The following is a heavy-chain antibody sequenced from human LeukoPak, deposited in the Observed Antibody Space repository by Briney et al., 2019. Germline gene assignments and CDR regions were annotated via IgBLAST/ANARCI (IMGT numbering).Heavy chain of an antibody. D-gene: IGHD3-9*01. CDR3: ARAEQHYDILTGYYSPYFDY. V-gene: IGHV4-59*01. CDR1: GGSISSYY. J-gene: IGHJ4*02. Sequence: SETLSLTCTVSGGSISSYYWSWIRQPPGKGLEWIGYIYYSGSTNYNPSLKSRVTISVDTSKNQFSLKLSSVTAADTAVYYCARAEQHYDILTGYYSPYFDYWGQGTLVTVSS. CDR2: IYYSGST.